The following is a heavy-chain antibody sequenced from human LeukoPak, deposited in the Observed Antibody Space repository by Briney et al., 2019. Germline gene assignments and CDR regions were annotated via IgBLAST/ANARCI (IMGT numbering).Heavy chain of an antibody. CDR1: GFTFSNHA. J-gene: IGHJ4*02. Sequence: GGSLRLSCAASGFTFSNHAMHWVRQAPGKGLEWVAVIWYDGSNKYYADSVKGRFTISRDNSKNTLYLQMNSLRAEDTAVYYCAKDRFSGILTGYYKAPLGDWGQGTLVTVSS. CDR3: AKDRFSGILTGYYKAPLGD. V-gene: IGHV3-33*06. D-gene: IGHD3-9*01. CDR2: IWYDGSNK.